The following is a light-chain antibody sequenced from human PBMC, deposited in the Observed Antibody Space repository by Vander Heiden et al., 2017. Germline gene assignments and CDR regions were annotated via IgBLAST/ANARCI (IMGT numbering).Light chain of an antibody. V-gene: IGLV2-14*01. CDR1: SSDVGGYSF. Sequence: QSALTQPASVSGPPGQSISISCTGTSSDVGGYSFVPWYQQHPGKAPRLMIYEVSDRPSGVSNRFSGSKLGNTASLTISGLQPEDEADYYCSSYTTTSALVLFGGGTKVTV. CDR3: SSYTTTSALVL. CDR2: EVS. J-gene: IGLJ2*01.